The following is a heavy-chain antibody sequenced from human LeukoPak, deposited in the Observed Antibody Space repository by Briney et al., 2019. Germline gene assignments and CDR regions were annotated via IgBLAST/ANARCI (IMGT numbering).Heavy chain of an antibody. V-gene: IGHV3-53*01. CDR2: IYNGDTT. CDR1: GFTFSSYG. CDR3: ARAAALGHCSGANCYEFLDY. J-gene: IGHJ4*02. D-gene: IGHD2-15*01. Sequence: QAGGSLRLSCAASGFTFSSYGMHWVRQAPGKGLEWVSVIYNGDTTYYADSVKGRFTISRDNSKKTLYLQMNSLRAEDTAVYYCARAAALGHCSGANCYEFLDYWGQGTLVTVSS.